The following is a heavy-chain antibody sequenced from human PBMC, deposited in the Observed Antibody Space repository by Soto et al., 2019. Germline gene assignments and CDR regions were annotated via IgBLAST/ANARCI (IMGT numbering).Heavy chain of an antibody. CDR2: ISGSGLNK. D-gene: IGHD1-26*01. Sequence: GGSLRLSCAASGFTFENFGMSWVRQAPGKGLEWISSISGSGLNKYYADSVKGRFTISRDNSKNTVYLELSNLRAEDTAVYHCAKNQGVELVPLATVDWFDPWGQGSVVTVCS. CDR1: GFTFENFG. V-gene: IGHV3-23*01. J-gene: IGHJ5*02. CDR3: AKNQGVELVPLATVDWFDP.